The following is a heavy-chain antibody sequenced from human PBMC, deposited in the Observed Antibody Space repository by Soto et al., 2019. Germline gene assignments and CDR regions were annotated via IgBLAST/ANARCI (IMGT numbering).Heavy chain of an antibody. J-gene: IGHJ4*02. CDR3: ATGLLAAAPLNY. D-gene: IGHD6-13*01. CDR2: IIPLSASA. V-gene: IGHV1-69*06. Sequence: QVQLVQSGAEVKKPGSSVKVSCRASGVTLNDYAISWVRQAPGQGLEWMGGIIPLSASAKLAQKFQGRVTITADKSTRTAYMELTRVRSEDTAVYYCATGLLAAAPLNYWGQGTLVPVSS. CDR1: GVTLNDYA.